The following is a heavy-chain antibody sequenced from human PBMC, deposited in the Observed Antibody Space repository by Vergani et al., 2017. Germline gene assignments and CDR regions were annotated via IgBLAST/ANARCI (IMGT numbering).Heavy chain of an antibody. CDR2: IKSKTDGGTT. J-gene: IGHJ5*02. CDR1: GFTFSNAW. D-gene: IGHD1-14*01. CDR3: ARDPGKNRPKPYNWFDP. Sequence: EVQLVESGGGLVKPGGSLRLSCAASGFTFSNAWMSWVRQAPGKGLEWVGRIKSKTDGGTTDYAAPVKGRFTISRDDSKNTLYLQMNSLKTEDTAVYYCARDPGKNRPKPYNWFDPWGQGTLVTVSS. V-gene: IGHV3-15*01.